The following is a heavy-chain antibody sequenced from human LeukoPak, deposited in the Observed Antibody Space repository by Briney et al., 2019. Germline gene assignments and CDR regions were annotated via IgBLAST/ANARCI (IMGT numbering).Heavy chain of an antibody. V-gene: IGHV1-8*01. CDR1: GYTFTSYD. J-gene: IGHJ6*02. D-gene: IGHD4-11*01. CDR2: MNPNSGNT. Sequence: GASVKVSCKASGYTFTSYDINWVRQATGQGLEWMGWMNPNSGNTGYAQKFQGRDTMTRNTSISTAYMELSSLRSEDTAVYYCASPTTVVPYYYYYGMDVWGQGTTVTVSS. CDR3: ASPTTVVPYYYYYGMDV.